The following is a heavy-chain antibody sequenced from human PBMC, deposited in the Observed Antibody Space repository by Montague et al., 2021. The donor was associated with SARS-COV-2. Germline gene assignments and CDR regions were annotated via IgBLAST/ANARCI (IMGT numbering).Heavy chain of an antibody. CDR2: IYYSGST. V-gene: IGHV4-31*03. J-gene: IGHJ5*02. CDR1: GGSIRGGGWY. D-gene: IGHD2-2*01. CDR3: ARNPRPAAMWGWFNP. Sequence: TLSLTCTVSGGSIRGGGWYWSCMRPRPGKGLEWIVYIYYSGSTYYNPSLKSRVTISVDTSKNQFSLKLSSATAADAAVYYCARNPRPAAMWGWFNPWGQGTLVTVSS.